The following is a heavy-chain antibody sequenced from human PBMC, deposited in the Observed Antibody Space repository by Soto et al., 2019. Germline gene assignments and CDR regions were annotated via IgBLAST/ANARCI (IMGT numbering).Heavy chain of an antibody. J-gene: IGHJ5*01. CDR2: VNIYNGNT. CDR3: ASAYYGAYDS. CDR1: DFSFTSDH. D-gene: IGHD4-17*01. V-gene: IGHV1-18*01. Sequence: QVQLVQSGPEVKKPGASVKVSCKASDFSFTSDHISWVRQAPGQSPEWMGWVNIYNGNTNYAPKLRGRVIMTTDTSTRTADKGLMSLTSGVTAVYYCASAYYGAYDSWGQGTLVTVPS.